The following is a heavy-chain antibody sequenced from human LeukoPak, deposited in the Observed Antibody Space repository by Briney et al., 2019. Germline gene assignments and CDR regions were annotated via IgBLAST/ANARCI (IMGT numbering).Heavy chain of an antibody. D-gene: IGHD1-26*01. V-gene: IGHV4-61*08. J-gene: IGHJ4*02. CDR3: ARGIPTVGAYDY. CDR2: IYYSGST. CDR1: GGSISSGGYY. Sequence: SETLSLTCTVSGGSISSGGYYWSWIRQPPGKGLEWIGYIYYSGSTNYNPSLKSRVTISVDTSKNQFSLKLSSVTAADTAVYYCARGIPTVGAYDYWGQGTLVTVSS.